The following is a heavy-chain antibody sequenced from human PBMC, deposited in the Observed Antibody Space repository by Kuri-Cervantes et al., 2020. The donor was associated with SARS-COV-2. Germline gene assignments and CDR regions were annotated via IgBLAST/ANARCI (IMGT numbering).Heavy chain of an antibody. CDR3: ARGWRYYDSSGYYYYFDY. J-gene: IGHJ4*02. Sequence: ETLSLTCAASGFTFADYGMSWVRQAPGKGLEWVSGINWNGGSTGYADSVKGRFTISRDNAKNSLYLQMNSLRAEDTALYYCARGWRYYDSSGYYYYFDYWGQGTLVTVSS. V-gene: IGHV3-20*04. D-gene: IGHD3-22*01. CDR1: GFTFADYG. CDR2: INWNGGST.